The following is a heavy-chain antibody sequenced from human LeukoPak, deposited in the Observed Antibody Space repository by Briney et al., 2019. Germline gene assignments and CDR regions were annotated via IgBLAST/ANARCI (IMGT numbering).Heavy chain of an antibody. CDR2: ISAYNGNT. CDR3: ARGYNWNGNYYYYMDV. Sequence: ASVKASCKASGYTFTSYGIIWVRQAPGQGLEWMGWISAYNGNTNYAQKLQGRVTMTRNTSISTAYMELSSLRSEDTAVYYCARGYNWNGNYYYYMDVWGKGTTVAVSS. CDR1: GYTFTSYG. J-gene: IGHJ6*03. D-gene: IGHD1-1*01. V-gene: IGHV1-18*01.